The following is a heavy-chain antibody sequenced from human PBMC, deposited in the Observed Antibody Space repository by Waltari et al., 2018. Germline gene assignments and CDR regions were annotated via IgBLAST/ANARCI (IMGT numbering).Heavy chain of an antibody. CDR3: AREEGIDWFDP. Sequence: QVQLQESGQGLVKPSATLSLTCAVSGYSISSGYYAGWIRQPPGKGLEWIGSIYHSGSTYYNPSLKSRVTISVDTSKNQFSLKLSSVTAADTAVYYCAREEGIDWFDPWGQGTLVTVSS. V-gene: IGHV4-38-2*02. CDR1: GYSISSGYY. J-gene: IGHJ5*02. CDR2: IYHSGST.